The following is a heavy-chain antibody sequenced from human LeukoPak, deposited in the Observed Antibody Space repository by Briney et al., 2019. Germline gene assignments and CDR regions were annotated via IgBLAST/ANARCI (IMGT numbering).Heavy chain of an antibody. CDR3: AKPPHGSGWYTDNWFDP. CDR2: ITSSGSTDYT. D-gene: IGHD6-19*01. V-gene: IGHV3-23*05. Sequence: GGSLRLSCVASGFNFSSFAMSWVRQAPGKGLEWVSAITSSGSTDYTYYADSVRGRFTNSRDNSKNTLYLEMNSLRAEDTAVYYCAKPPHGSGWYTDNWFDPWGQGTRVTVSS. CDR1: GFNFSSFA. J-gene: IGHJ5*02.